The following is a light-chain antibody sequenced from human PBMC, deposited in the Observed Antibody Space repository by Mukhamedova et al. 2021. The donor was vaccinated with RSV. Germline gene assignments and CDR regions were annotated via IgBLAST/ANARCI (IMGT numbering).Light chain of an antibody. V-gene: IGKV1-13*02. Sequence: WYQRRVHGKAPKLLIYDASSLEGGVPSRFSGSGSGTDFTLTISSLQPEDFATYSYPLFGPGTKVDIK. J-gene: IGKJ3*01. CDR2: DAS. CDR3: PL.